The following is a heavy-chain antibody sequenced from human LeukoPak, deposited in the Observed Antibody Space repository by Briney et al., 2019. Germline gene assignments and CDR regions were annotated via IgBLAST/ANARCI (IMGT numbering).Heavy chain of an antibody. Sequence: GGSLRLSCAASGFTFSSYSMNWVRQAPGKGLEWVSYISSSSSTIYYADSVKGRFTISRDNAKNSLCLQMNSLRAEDTAVYYCARGIRYTVDYWGQGTLVTVSS. CDR2: ISSSSSTI. D-gene: IGHD1-14*01. CDR1: GFTFSSYS. CDR3: ARGIRYTVDY. J-gene: IGHJ4*02. V-gene: IGHV3-48*01.